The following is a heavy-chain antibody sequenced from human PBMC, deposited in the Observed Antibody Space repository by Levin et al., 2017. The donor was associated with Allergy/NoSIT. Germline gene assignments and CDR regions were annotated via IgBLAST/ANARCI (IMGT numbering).Heavy chain of an antibody. V-gene: IGHV6-1*01. CDR1: GDSVSSNSAA. D-gene: IGHD6-19*01. J-gene: IGHJ4*02. CDR3: AREYSAGWYS. Sequence: PSETLSLTCAISGDSVSSNSAAWNWIRQSPSRGLEWLGRTYYRSRWYNEYALFVKSRITINPDTSKNQFSLQLNSVTPEDTAVYYCAREYSAGWYSWGQGTLVTVSS. CDR2: TYYRSRWYN.